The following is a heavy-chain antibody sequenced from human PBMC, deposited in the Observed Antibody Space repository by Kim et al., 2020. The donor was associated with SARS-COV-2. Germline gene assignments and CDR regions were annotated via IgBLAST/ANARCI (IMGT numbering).Heavy chain of an antibody. V-gene: IGHV3-21*01. D-gene: IGHD5-18*01. Sequence: GGSLRLSCAASGFTFSSYSMNWVRQAPGKGLEWVSSISSSSSYIYYADSVKGRFTISRDNAKNSLYLQMNSLRAEDTAVYYCARDRSPRIQLWLTYYGMDVWGQGTTVTVSS. CDR3: ARDRSPRIQLWLTYYGMDV. CDR2: ISSSSSYI. CDR1: GFTFSSYS. J-gene: IGHJ6*02.